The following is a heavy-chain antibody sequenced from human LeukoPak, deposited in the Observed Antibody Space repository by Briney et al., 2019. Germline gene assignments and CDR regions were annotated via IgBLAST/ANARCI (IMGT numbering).Heavy chain of an antibody. CDR3: ARYNAAAGDY. Sequence: GGSLRLSCAASGFTFSSYWMQWVRQAPGKGLVWVSRIKNDGSVTNYADSVKGRYNISRDNAKNTLYLQMNSLRAEDTAVYYCARYNAAAGDYWGQGTLVTVSS. V-gene: IGHV3-74*01. CDR2: IKNDGSVT. J-gene: IGHJ4*02. D-gene: IGHD6-13*01. CDR1: GFTFSSYW.